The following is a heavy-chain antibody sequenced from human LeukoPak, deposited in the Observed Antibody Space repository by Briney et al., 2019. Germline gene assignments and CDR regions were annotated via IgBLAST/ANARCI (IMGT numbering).Heavy chain of an antibody. J-gene: IGHJ4*02. Sequence: GGSLSLSCAASGFTFITYSMNWVRQAPGKGLEWDSYISSSSTTIYYADSVKGRFTISRDNAKNSLYLQMNSLRDEDTAVYYCAGGGSIGLGAAAAFDFWGQGTLVTVSS. CDR2: ISSSSTTI. V-gene: IGHV3-48*02. CDR3: AGGGSIGLGAAAAFDF. D-gene: IGHD2-15*01. CDR1: GFTFITYS.